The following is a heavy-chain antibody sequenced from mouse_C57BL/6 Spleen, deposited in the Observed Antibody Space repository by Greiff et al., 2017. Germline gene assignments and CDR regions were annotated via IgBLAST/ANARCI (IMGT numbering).Heavy chain of an antibody. CDR1: GYTFTDYY. J-gene: IGHJ2*01. CDR2: IYPGSGNT. D-gene: IGHD2-3*01. V-gene: IGHV1-76*01. Sequence: VQLQQSGAELVRPGASVKLSCKASGYTFTDYYINWVKQRPGQGLEWIARIYPGSGNTYYNEKFKGKATLTAEKSSSTAYMQLSSLTSEDSAVYFCARGEAIYDGYFFDYWGQGTTLTVSS. CDR3: ARGEAIYDGYFFDY.